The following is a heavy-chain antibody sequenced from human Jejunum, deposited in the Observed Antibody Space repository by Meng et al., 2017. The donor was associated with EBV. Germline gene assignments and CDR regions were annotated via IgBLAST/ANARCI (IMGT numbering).Heavy chain of an antibody. CDR1: GASISSSHW. J-gene: IGHJ5*02. CDR3: ATSMSGYSYGYS. V-gene: IGHV4-4*02. CDR2: IYYTGRT. D-gene: IGHD5-12*01. Sequence: QVQGQESGPGLVQPSGTLSLTCAVSGASISSSHWWSWVRQAPGEGLEWIGEIYYTGRTNYNPSLKSRVSMSIDKSKNQFSLNLNSVTVADTAVYYGATSMSGYSYGYSWGQGTLVTVSS.